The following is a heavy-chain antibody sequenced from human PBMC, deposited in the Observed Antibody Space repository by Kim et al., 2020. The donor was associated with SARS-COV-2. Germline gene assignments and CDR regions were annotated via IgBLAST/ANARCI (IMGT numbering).Heavy chain of an antibody. Sequence: SETLSLTCTVSGGSISSSSYYWGWIRQPPGKGLEWIGSIYYSGSTYYNPSLKSRVTISVDTSKNQFSLKLSSVTAADTAVYYCARHVDFGSSWYWFDPWG. CDR1: GGSISSSSYY. D-gene: IGHD6-13*01. CDR2: IYYSGST. J-gene: IGHJ5*02. CDR3: ARHVDFGSSWYWFDP. V-gene: IGHV4-39*01.